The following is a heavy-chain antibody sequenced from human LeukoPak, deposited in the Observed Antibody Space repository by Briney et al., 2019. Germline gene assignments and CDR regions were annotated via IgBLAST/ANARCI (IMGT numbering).Heavy chain of an antibody. CDR3: ARDQLYVTGTAY. CDR1: GFTFSSYS. Sequence: KSGGSLRLSCAASGFTFSSYSMNWVRQAPGKGLEWVSSISSSSSYIYYADSVKGQFTISRDNAKNSLYLQMNSLRAEDTAVYYCARDQLYVTGTAYWGQGTLVTVSS. J-gene: IGHJ4*02. D-gene: IGHD1-20*01. CDR2: ISSSSSYI. V-gene: IGHV3-21*01.